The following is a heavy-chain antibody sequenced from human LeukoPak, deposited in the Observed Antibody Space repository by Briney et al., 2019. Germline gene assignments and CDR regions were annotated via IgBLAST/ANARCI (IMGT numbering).Heavy chain of an antibody. J-gene: IGHJ4*02. CDR3: ARQSDGYNQGY. Sequence: GASVKVSCKASGYTFTRYYMHWVRQAPGQGLEWMGIINPSGGSTTYAQKFQGRVTMTRDMSTSTVYMELSSLRSEDTAVYYCARQSDGYNQGYWGQGTLVTVSS. D-gene: IGHD5-24*01. V-gene: IGHV1-46*01. CDR1: GYTFTRYY. CDR2: INPSGGST.